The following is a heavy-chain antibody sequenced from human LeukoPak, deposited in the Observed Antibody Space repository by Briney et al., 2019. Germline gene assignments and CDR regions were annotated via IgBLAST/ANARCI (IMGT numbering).Heavy chain of an antibody. V-gene: IGHV4-59*08. Sequence: SETLSLTCTVSRGSLSSDYWTWIRQPPGRRLQWIGYIYYSGSTNYNPSLKSRVTISVDTSKNQSSLKLTSVTAADTAVYYCARLGNRDGYNYFLDYWGQGILVTVSS. D-gene: IGHD5-24*01. CDR3: ARLGNRDGYNYFLDY. CDR2: IYYSGST. J-gene: IGHJ4*02. CDR1: RGSLSSDY.